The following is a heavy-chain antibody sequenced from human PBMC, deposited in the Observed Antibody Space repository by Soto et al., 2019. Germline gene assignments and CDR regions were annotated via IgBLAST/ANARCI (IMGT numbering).Heavy chain of an antibody. J-gene: IGHJ3*02. V-gene: IGHV3-23*01. Sequence: EVQLLESGGGLVQPGGSLRLSCAASGFTSSSYAMSWVRQAPGKGLEWVSGISGSGGSTYYADSVKGRFTISRDNSKNTLYLQMNSLRALDTAVYYCAKDWTSTKIVVPHGFDIWVQGTRGTVSS. CDR2: ISGSGGST. CDR1: GFTSSSYA. D-gene: IGHD3-22*01. CDR3: AKDWTSTKIVVPHGFDI.